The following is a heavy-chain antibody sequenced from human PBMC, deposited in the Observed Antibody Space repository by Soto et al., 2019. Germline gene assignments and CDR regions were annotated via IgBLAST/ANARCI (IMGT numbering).Heavy chain of an antibody. CDR2: INAGNGNT. Sequence: ASVKVSCKASGYTFTSYAMHWVRQAPGQRLEWMGWINAGNGNTKYSQKFQGRVTITRDTSASTAYMELSSLRSEDTALYYCASFPLTMVRGASNWFDPWGQGTLVTVSS. D-gene: IGHD3-10*01. J-gene: IGHJ5*02. V-gene: IGHV1-3*01. CDR1: GYTFTSYA. CDR3: ASFPLTMVRGASNWFDP.